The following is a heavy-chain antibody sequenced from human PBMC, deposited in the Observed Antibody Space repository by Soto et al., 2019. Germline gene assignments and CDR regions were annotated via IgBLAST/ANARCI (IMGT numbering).Heavy chain of an antibody. CDR1: GGSFSGYY. J-gene: IGHJ6*02. CDR3: ARGRVTAMGLDHHYYGMDV. D-gene: IGHD5-18*01. V-gene: IGHV4-34*01. CDR2: INHSGST. Sequence: PSETLSLTCAVYGGSFSGYYWSWIRQPPGKGLEWIGEINHSGSTNYNPSLKSRVTISVDTSKNQFSLKLSSVTAADTAVYYCARGRVTAMGLDHHYYGMDVWGQGTTVTVSS.